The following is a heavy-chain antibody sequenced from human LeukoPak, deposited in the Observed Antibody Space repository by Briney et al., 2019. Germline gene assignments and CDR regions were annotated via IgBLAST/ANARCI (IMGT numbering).Heavy chain of an antibody. CDR3: ARVAEEHLMYYFDY. CDR2: IYTSGST. D-gene: IGHD1-26*01. Sequence: SETLSLTCTVSGGSISNFYWSWIRQPAGKGLEWIGRIYTSGSTKYNPSLKSRVTMSVDTSQNQFSLKLSSVTAADTAVYYCARVAEEHLMYYFDYWGQGTLATVSS. J-gene: IGHJ4*02. CDR1: GGSISNFY. V-gene: IGHV4-4*07.